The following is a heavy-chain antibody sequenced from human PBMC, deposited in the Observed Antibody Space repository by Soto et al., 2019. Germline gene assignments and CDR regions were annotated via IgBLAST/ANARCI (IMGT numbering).Heavy chain of an antibody. Sequence: GGSHRLSSTASGFNFGSYWMHWVRQAPGKGLVWVSRINSDGSSTRYADSVKGRFTISRDNAKNTLYLQMNSLRAEDTAVYYCASGGSSLNFDSWGQGTLVTVSS. J-gene: IGHJ4*02. CDR2: INSDGSST. CDR1: GFNFGSYW. CDR3: ASGGSSLNFDS. D-gene: IGHD6-6*01. V-gene: IGHV3-74*01.